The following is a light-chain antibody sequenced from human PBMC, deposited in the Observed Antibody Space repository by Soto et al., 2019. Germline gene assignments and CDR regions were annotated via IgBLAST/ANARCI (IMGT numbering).Light chain of an antibody. CDR2: GAS. J-gene: IGKJ5*01. CDR3: QQYGSSPPSI. CDR1: QSVTNSY. Sequence: EIVLTQFPGILSLSPGESATLSCRASQSVTNSYLAWYQQKAGQAPRLLIHGASSRASGIPDRFSGGGSGTDFTLTISRLEPEDFAVYHCQQYGSSPPSIFGQGTRLEIK. V-gene: IGKV3-20*01.